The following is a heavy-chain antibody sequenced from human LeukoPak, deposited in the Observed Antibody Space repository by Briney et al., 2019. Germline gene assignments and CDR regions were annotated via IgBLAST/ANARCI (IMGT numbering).Heavy chain of an antibody. CDR3: AKVLSVTTPSFDY. CDR2: ISYDGTDT. J-gene: IGHJ4*02. D-gene: IGHD4-17*01. CDR1: GFTLSTYA. V-gene: IGHV3-30-3*01. Sequence: GGSLRLSCAASGFTLSTYAMHWVRQAPGKGLEWVAVISYDGTDTYYADSVKGRFTISRDNSKNTLYLQMNSLRAEDTAVYYCAKVLSVTTPSFDYWGQGTLVTVSS.